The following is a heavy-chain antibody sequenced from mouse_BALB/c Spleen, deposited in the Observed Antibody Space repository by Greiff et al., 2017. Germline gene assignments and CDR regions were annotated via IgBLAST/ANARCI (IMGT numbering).Heavy chain of an antibody. V-gene: IGHV1S53*02. CDR3: IFPLIATVVFDY. CDR2: ISPGNGDI. CDR1: GYTFTDHA. J-gene: IGHJ2*01. Sequence: VMLVESDAELVKPGASVKISCKASGYTFTDHAIHWVKQKPEQGLEWIGYISPGNGDIKYNEKFKGKATLTADKSSSTAYMQLNSLTSEDSAVYFCIFPLIATVVFDYWGQGTTLTVSS. D-gene: IGHD1-1*01.